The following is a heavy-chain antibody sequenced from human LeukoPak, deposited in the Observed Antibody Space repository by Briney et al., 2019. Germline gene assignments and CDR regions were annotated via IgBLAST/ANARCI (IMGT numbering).Heavy chain of an antibody. Sequence: SVKVSCKASGGTFSSYAISWVRQAPGQGLEWMGGIIPIFGTANYAQKFQGRVTITADKSTSTAYMELSSLRSEDTAVYYCARGFVTVVAATRYYYYYMDVWGKGTTVTVSS. CDR3: ARGFVTVVAATRYYYYYMDV. V-gene: IGHV1-69*06. J-gene: IGHJ6*03. CDR2: IIPIFGTA. D-gene: IGHD2-15*01. CDR1: GGTFSSYA.